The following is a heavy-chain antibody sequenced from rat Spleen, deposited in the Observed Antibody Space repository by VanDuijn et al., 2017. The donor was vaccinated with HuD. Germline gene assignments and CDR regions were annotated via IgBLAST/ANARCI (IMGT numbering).Heavy chain of an antibody. J-gene: IGHJ3*01. CDR3: ARSDGTHYYLPFPY. CDR2: INSAGNT. V-gene: IGHV3-3*01. Sequence: EVQLQESGPGLVKPSQSLSLTCSVTDYSITSNYWVWIRKFPGNKLEWMGYINSAGNTNYNPSLKSRISISRDPSKNQFFLQVNSLSTEDTATYYCARSDGTHYYLPFPYWGQGTLVTVSS. D-gene: IGHD1-12*02. CDR1: DYSITSNY.